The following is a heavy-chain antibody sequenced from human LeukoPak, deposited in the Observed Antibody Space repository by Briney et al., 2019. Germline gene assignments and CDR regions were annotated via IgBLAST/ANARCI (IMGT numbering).Heavy chain of an antibody. CDR3: AKDQAWENYFDY. CDR1: GFTFSSYA. Sequence: GKSLRLSCAASGFTFSSYAMSWVRQAPGKGLKWVSAISSSGGSTYYADSVKGRFTISRDNSKNTLYLQMNSLRAEDTAVYYCAKDQAWENYFDYWGQGTLVTVSS. D-gene: IGHD1-26*01. CDR2: ISSSGGST. J-gene: IGHJ4*02. V-gene: IGHV3-23*01.